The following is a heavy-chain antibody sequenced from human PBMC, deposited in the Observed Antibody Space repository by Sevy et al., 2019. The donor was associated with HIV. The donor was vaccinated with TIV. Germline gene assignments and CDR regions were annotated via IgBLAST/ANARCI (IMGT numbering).Heavy chain of an antibody. CDR2: ISDSGHIK. D-gene: IGHD3-16*01. CDR3: VRGGGRIHDFDY. CDR1: GFTFSDFY. J-gene: IGHJ4*02. Sequence: GGSLRLSCAASGFTFSDFYMSWIRQAPGKGLEWVSYISDSGHIKHYEDSVKGWFLISRDNAHNTVHLQMNSLTAEDTADYYCVRGGGRIHDFDYWGRGTLVTVSS. V-gene: IGHV3-11*01.